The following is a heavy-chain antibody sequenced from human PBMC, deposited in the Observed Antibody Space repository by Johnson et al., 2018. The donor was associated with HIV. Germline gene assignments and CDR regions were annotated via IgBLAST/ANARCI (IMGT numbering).Heavy chain of an antibody. CDR1: GFTFSSYW. CDR2: IKQDGSEK. J-gene: IGHJ3*02. D-gene: IGHD6-25*01. V-gene: IGHV3-7*01. Sequence: VQLVESGGGLVQSGGSLRLSCAASGFTFSSYWMSWVRQAPGKGLEWVANIKQDGSEKYYVDSVKGRFTISRDNAKNSLYLQMNSLRAEDTAVYYCARFGMGSSGDAFDIWGQGTMVTVSS. CDR3: ARFGMGSSGDAFDI.